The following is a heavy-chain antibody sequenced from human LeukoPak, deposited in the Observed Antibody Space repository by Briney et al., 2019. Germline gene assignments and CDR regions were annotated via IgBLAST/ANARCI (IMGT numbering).Heavy chain of an antibody. CDR3: ASLDVFSAYDDY. J-gene: IGHJ4*02. V-gene: IGHV3-74*03. Sequence: GVLRLSCADSGFTLSSHWMHWVRQVPGEELVWVSGMNSDGSSREYADSVRGRFTISRDIAKSTLYLQMNSLRAEDTAVYYCASLDVFSAYDDYWDQGTLVTVSS. CDR2: MNSDGSSR. D-gene: IGHD3-16*01. CDR1: GFTLSSHW.